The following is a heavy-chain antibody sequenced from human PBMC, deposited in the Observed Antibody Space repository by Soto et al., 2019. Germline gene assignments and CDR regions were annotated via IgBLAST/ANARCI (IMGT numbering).Heavy chain of an antibody. CDR2: VNGDGSST. V-gene: IGHV3-74*01. J-gene: IGHJ4*02. Sequence: XEALQRSCVDSGCTFSNYWMHWVRQAPGKGLVWVSRVNGDGSSTIYADSVKGRFTISRDNAKNTLYLQMNSLRAEDTAVYYCARREYDVVTGYRLGHWGQGIRVTVSS. CDR1: GCTFSNYW. D-gene: IGHD3-9*01. CDR3: ARREYDVVTGYRLGH.